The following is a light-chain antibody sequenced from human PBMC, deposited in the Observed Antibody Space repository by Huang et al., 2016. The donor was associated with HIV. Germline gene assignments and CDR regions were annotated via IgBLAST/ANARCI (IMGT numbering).Light chain of an antibody. CDR3: QQYNRYSPYT. CDR2: KAS. Sequence: DIQMTQSPSTLSASVGDRVTITCRASQSISSWLAWYQQKPGKAPNLLIYKASSLESGVHSRFSCSGSGTEFTLTISSLQPDDFATYYCQQYNRYSPYTFGQGTKLEIK. J-gene: IGKJ2*01. V-gene: IGKV1-5*03. CDR1: QSISSW.